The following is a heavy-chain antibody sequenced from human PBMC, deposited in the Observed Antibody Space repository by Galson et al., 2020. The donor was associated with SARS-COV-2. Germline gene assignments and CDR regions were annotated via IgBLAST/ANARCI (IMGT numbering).Heavy chain of an antibody. Sequence: SETLSLTCAIAGDSAASTCAAWNWITQYTSRGLEWLGRTYYRSQWSTDYAVSVKSRITINADTSKNQFSLQLNSVTPEDTAIYYCAGRVAGAGALHIWGQGTMVIVSS. V-gene: IGHV6-1*01. CDR1: GDSAASTCAA. D-gene: IGHD6-13*01. CDR2: TYYRSQWST. J-gene: IGHJ3*02. CDR3: AGRVAGAGALHI.